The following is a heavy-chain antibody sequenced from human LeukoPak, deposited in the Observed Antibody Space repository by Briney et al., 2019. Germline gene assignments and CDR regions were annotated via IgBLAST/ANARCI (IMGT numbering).Heavy chain of an antibody. J-gene: IGHJ6*03. Sequence: LGTLSLFCAVYGGSFCGFYWSWNRQPPGKGVEWIGVINHSGSTNYNPSLKSRVTISVDTSKNQFSLKLSSVTAADTAVYYCARGPVRYGSGSYFSGYYYYMDVWGKGTTVTVSS. V-gene: IGHV4-34*01. D-gene: IGHD3-10*01. CDR3: ARGPVRYGSGSYFSGYYYYMDV. CDR2: INHSGST. CDR1: GGSFCGFY.